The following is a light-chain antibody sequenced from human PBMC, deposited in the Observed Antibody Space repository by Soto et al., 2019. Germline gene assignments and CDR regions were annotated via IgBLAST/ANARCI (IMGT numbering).Light chain of an antibody. V-gene: IGKV3-20*01. J-gene: IGKJ1*01. Sequence: EIVLTQSPGTLSLSPGERATLSCRASQSVTSNYLAWYQQTPGQAPRLLFFGASIRATGIPDRFSGSGSGTDFTLTISRLEPEDPAVYHCQQYEGSLWTFGQGTKVDIK. CDR3: QQYEGSLWT. CDR1: QSVTSNY. CDR2: GAS.